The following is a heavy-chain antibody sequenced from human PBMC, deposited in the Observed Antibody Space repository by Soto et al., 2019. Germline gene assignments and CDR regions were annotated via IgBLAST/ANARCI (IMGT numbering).Heavy chain of an antibody. CDR2: IYYSGST. J-gene: IGHJ4*02. D-gene: IGHD2-21*02. CDR3: ARGTVVTPIDY. V-gene: IGHV4-31*03. CDR1: GGSISSGGYY. Sequence: LSLTCTVSGGSISSGGYYWSWIRQHPGKGLEWIGYIYYSGSTYYNPSLKSRVTISVDTSKNQFSLKLSSVTAADTAVYYCARGTVVTPIDYWGQGTLVTVSS.